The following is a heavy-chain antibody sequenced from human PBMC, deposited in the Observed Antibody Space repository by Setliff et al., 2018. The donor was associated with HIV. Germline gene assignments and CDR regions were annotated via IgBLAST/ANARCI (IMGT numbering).Heavy chain of an antibody. CDR3: ARGWGLWFGQLSILPLDP. CDR2: LTPHSGDT. V-gene: IGHV1-8*01. J-gene: IGHJ5*02. CDR1: GYTFLNYD. D-gene: IGHD3-10*01. Sequence: ASVKVSCKASGYTFLNYDINWLRRAPGQGLEWMGRLTPHSGDTISADRFQGRLVMTTNTSTTTAFMELSSLRSDDTALYFCARGWGLWFGQLSILPLDPWGQGTLVTVSS.